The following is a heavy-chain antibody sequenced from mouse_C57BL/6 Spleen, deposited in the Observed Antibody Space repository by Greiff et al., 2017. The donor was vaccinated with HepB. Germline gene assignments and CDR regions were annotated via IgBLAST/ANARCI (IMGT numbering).Heavy chain of an antibody. CDR3: ARGYYGSSGAMDY. V-gene: IGHV5-17*01. CDR2: ISSGSSTI. D-gene: IGHD1-1*01. Sequence: DVMLVESGRGLVKPGGSLKLSCAASGFTFSDYGMHWVRQAPEKGLEWVAYISSGSSTIYYADTVKGRFTISRDNAKNTLFLQMTSLRSEDTAMYYCARGYYGSSGAMDYWGQGTSVTVSS. CDR1: GFTFSDYG. J-gene: IGHJ4*01.